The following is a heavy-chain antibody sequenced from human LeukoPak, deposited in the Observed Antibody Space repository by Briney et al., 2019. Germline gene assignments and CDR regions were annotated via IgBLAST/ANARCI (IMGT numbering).Heavy chain of an antibody. CDR2: IYYSGST. V-gene: IGHV4-59*08. Sequence: SETLSLTCAVYGGSFSGYYWSWIRQPPGKGLEWIGYIYYSGSTNYNPSLKSRVTISVDTSKNQFSLKLSSVTAADTAVYYCARHVTGYCSGGSCWGPLYYYGMDVWGQGTTVTVSS. D-gene: IGHD2-15*01. CDR1: GGSFSGYY. J-gene: IGHJ6*02. CDR3: ARHVTGYCSGGSCWGPLYYYGMDV.